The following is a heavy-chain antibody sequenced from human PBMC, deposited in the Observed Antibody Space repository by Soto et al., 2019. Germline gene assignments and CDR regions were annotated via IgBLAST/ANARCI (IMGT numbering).Heavy chain of an antibody. D-gene: IGHD3-10*01. V-gene: IGHV4-30-4*01. CDR3: ARGGESYGSGSPSLNYYGMDV. CDR2: IYYSGST. CDR1: GGSISSGGYY. Sequence: PSETLSLSCTVSGGSISSGGYYWTWIRQPPGKGLEWIGYIYYSGSTYYNPSPKSRVTISVDTSKNQFSLKLSSVTAADTAVYYCARGGESYGSGSPSLNYYGMDVWGQGTTVTVSS. J-gene: IGHJ6*02.